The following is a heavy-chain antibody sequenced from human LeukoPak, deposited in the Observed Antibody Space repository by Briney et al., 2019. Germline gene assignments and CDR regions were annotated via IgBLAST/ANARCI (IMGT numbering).Heavy chain of an antibody. D-gene: IGHD2-15*01. J-gene: IGHJ5*02. Sequence: SETLSLTCAVYGGSFSGYYWSWIRQPPGKGLEWIGEINHSGSTNYNPSLKSRVTISVDTSKNQFSLKLSSVTAADTAVYYCARHSIVVVAADWFDPWGQGTLVTVSS. V-gene: IGHV4-34*01. CDR2: INHSGST. CDR1: GGSFSGYY. CDR3: ARHSIVVVAADWFDP.